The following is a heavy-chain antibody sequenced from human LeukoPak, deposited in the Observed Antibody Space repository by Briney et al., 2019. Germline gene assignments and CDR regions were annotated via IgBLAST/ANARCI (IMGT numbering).Heavy chain of an antibody. V-gene: IGHV1-69*04. CDR3: ARDRLIAVAVVGYYYYGMDV. J-gene: IGHJ6*02. CDR1: GGTFSSYA. CDR2: IIPILGIA. D-gene: IGHD6-19*01. Sequence: GASVKVSCKASGGTFSSYAISWVRQAPGQGLEWMGRIIPILGIANYAQKLQGRVTMTTDTSTSTAYMELRSLRSDDTAVYYCARDRLIAVAVVGYYYYGMDVWGQGTTVTVSS.